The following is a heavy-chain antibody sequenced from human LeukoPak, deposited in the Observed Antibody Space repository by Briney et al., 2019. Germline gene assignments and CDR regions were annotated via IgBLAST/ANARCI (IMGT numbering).Heavy chain of an antibody. J-gene: IGHJ4*02. CDR3: ARVTPGGYNSGWYGYYFDY. CDR1: GGSISTNY. Sequence: SETLSLTCTVSGGSISTNYWTWIRQPPGRGLEWIGYIYYGGSTNYNPSLKRRLTISVDTSKNQSSLKLASVTAADTAVYYCARVTPGGYNSGWYGYYFDYWGQGTLVTVSS. CDR2: IYYGGST. D-gene: IGHD6-19*01. V-gene: IGHV4-59*01.